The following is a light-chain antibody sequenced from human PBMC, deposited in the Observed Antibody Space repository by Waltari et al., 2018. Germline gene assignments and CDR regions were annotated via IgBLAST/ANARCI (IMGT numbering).Light chain of an antibody. CDR2: GAS. Sequence: EIMMTQSLATLSVSPGERATLSCRASQSVSSNLAWHQQKPGQAPRLLIYGASSRATGIPARFSGSVSGTEFTLTISRLQSEDFAVYYCQQYSSWPPTFGPGTKVDIK. CDR3: QQYSSWPPT. CDR1: QSVSSN. V-gene: IGKV3-15*01. J-gene: IGKJ3*01.